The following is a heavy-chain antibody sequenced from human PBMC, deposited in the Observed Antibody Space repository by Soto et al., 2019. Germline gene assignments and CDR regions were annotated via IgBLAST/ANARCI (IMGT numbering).Heavy chain of an antibody. CDR3: AHRATMTIFGLIIDNGIWFDP. D-gene: IGHD3-3*01. CDR1: GFSLSTSGAA. J-gene: IGHJ5*02. CDR2: IYWDGDK. V-gene: IGHV2-5*02. Sequence: QINLIESGPTLVKPTQTLTLTCTFSGFSLSTSGAAVGWVRQPPGRALEWLALIYWDGDKRYNASLGNRLTITKDTSMNHVVLTLTNLDPADTATYYCAHRATMTIFGLIIDNGIWFDPWGQGTRVIVSS.